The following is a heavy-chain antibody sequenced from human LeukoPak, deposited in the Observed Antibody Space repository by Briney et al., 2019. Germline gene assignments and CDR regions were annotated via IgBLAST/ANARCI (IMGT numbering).Heavy chain of an antibody. V-gene: IGHV3-48*03. J-gene: IGHJ3*02. CDR2: ISSSGNTI. D-gene: IGHD6-6*01. Sequence: PGGSLRLSCAASEFTFTSYELNWVRQAPGKGLEWVSYISSSGNTIYYADSVKGRFTISRDKAKNSLYLQVISLRAEDTAVYYCARGPSIAARYDAFDIWGQGTMVTVSS. CDR1: EFTFTSYE. CDR3: ARGPSIAARYDAFDI.